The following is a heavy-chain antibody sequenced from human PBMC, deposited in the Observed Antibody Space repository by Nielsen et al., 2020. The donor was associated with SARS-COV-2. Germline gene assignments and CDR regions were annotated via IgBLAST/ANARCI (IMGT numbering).Heavy chain of an antibody. Sequence: GGSLRLSCAASGFTVSSNYMSWVRQAPGKGLEWVSVLYSGGSTYYADSVKGRFTISRHNSKNTLYLQMNSLRAEDTAVYYCARGGVAAVSTSDYCYYMDVWGKGTTVTVSS. J-gene: IGHJ6*03. V-gene: IGHV3-53*04. CDR1: GFTVSSNY. CDR3: ARGGVAAVSTSDYCYYMDV. D-gene: IGHD6-13*01. CDR2: LYSGGST.